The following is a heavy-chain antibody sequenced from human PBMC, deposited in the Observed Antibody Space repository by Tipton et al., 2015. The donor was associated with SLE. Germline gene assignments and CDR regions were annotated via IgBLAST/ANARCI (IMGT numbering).Heavy chain of an antibody. J-gene: IGHJ2*01. D-gene: IGHD2-8*01. V-gene: IGHV1-18*01. CDR3: ARDATIVLMVYAIPGYFDL. CDR2: ISAYNGNT. Sequence: QVQLVQSGAEVKKPGASVKVSCKASGYTFTSYGISWVRQAPGQGLEWMGWISAYNGNTNYAQKLQGRVTMTRDTSISTAYMELSRLRSDDTAVYYCARDATIVLMVYAIPGYFDLWGRGTLVTVSS. CDR1: GYTFTSYG.